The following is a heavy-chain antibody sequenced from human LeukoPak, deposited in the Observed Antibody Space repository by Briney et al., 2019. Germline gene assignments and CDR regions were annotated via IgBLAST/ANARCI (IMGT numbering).Heavy chain of an antibody. CDR3: AKDHLPGIVVADRDY. D-gene: IGHD6-19*01. Sequence: GGSLRLSCAASGFTFTAYAMSWFRQTPGKGLEWVANIHEDGSVTNYVNSVKGRFTISRDNSKNTLYLQINSLRAEDTAVYYCAKDHLPGIVVADRDYWGQGTLVTVSS. J-gene: IGHJ4*02. V-gene: IGHV3-7*03. CDR2: IHEDGSVT. CDR1: GFTFTAYA.